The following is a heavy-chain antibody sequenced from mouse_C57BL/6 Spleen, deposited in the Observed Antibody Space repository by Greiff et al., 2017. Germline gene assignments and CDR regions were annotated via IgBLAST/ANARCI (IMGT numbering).Heavy chain of an antibody. J-gene: IGHJ4*01. V-gene: IGHV1-69*01. CDR3: ARGYYYGSRPYYYAMDY. D-gene: IGHD1-1*01. CDR1: GYTFTSYW. Sequence: VQLQQPGAELVMPGASVKLSCKASGYTFTSYWMHWVKQRPGQGLEWIGEIDPSDSYTNYNQKFKGKSTLTVDKSSSTAYMQLSSLTSEASAVYYCARGYYYGSRPYYYAMDYWGQGTSVTVSS. CDR2: IDPSDSYT.